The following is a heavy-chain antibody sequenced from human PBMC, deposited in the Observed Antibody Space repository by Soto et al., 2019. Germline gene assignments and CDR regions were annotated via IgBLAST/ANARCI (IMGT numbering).Heavy chain of an antibody. V-gene: IGHV1-69*13. CDR2: IIPIFGTA. D-gene: IGHD1-26*01. Sequence: SVKVSSKASGSTFSSYAISWVRQAPGQGLEWMGGIIPIFGTANYAQKFQGRVTITADESTSTAYMELSSLRSEDTAVYYCARDKRELLPPFDAFDIWGQGTMVTVSS. CDR1: GSTFSSYA. CDR3: ARDKRELLPPFDAFDI. J-gene: IGHJ3*02.